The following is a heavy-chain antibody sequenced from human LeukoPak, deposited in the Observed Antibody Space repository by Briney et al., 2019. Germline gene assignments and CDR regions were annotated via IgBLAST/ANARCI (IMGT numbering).Heavy chain of an antibody. V-gene: IGHV1-8*03. CDR3: ARGGIYCGGDCYLRGFDY. CDR1: GYTFTSYD. D-gene: IGHD2-21*02. Sequence: ASVKVSCKASGYTFTSYDINWVRQATGQGLEWMGWMNPNSGNTGYAQKFQGRVTITRNTSISTAYMELSSLRSEDTAVYYCARGGIYCGGDCYLRGFDYWGQGTLVTVSS. J-gene: IGHJ4*02. CDR2: MNPNSGNT.